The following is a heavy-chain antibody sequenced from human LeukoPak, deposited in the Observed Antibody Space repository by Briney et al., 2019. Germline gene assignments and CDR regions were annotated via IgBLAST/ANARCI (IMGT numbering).Heavy chain of an antibody. CDR3: AGTGGYGSGTYDYYYFGMDV. D-gene: IGHD3-10*01. V-gene: IGHV3-48*03. CDR1: GFTLSSYE. Sequence: GGSLRLSCAASGFTLSSYEMNWVRQAPGKGLEWVACITSSGRIIYYADSVKGRFTISRDNAKNSLYLQMNSLRAEDTAVYYCAGTGGYGSGTYDYYYFGMDVWGQGTAVTVSS. J-gene: IGHJ6*02. CDR2: ITSSGRII.